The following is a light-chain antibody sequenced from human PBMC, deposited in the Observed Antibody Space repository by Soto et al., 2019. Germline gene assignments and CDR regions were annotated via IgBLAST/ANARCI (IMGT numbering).Light chain of an antibody. Sequence: LSLSXGERXXLSCXASQSVSSSYLAWYQQKPGQAPRLLIYGASTRAAGIPARFSGSGAGTEFTLPIRSLQAEDFAVYYCQPYNTWPWTFGPGTKVDI. J-gene: IGKJ1*01. V-gene: IGKV3-15*01. CDR2: GAS. CDR3: QPYNTWPWT. CDR1: QSVSSSY.